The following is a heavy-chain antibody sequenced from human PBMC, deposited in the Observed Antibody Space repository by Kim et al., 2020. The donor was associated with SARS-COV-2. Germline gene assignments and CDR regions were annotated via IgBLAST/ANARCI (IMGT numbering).Heavy chain of an antibody. CDR1: GGSISNHY. J-gene: IGHJ6*03. Sequence: SETLSLTCTVSGGSISNHYWSWIRQTPGKGPEWIGYIHYHGTTYYNPSLRSRVSMSVDMSKNQFSLKMTSLTSADTAVYYCARVADDFYYPTPNYYSYCYMDVWGKGTTVAVSS. V-gene: IGHV4-59*11. D-gene: IGHD3-10*01. CDR2: IHYHGTT. CDR3: ARVADDFYYPTPNYYSYCYMDV.